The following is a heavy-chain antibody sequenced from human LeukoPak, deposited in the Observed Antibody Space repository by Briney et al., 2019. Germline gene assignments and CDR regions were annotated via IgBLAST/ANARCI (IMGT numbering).Heavy chain of an antibody. CDR1: GFTFSSYW. CDR3: ARAQVPAAMDY. V-gene: IGHV3-7*03. Sequence: GGSLRLSCAASGFTFSSYWMSWVRQAQGKGLEWVANIKQDGSEKYYVDSVKGRFTISRDNAKNSLYLQMNSLRAEDTAVYYCARAQVPAAMDYWGQGTLVTVSS. CDR2: IKQDGSEK. D-gene: IGHD2-2*01. J-gene: IGHJ4*02.